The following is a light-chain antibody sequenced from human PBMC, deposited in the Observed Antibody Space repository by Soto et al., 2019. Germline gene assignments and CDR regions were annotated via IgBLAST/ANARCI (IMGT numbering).Light chain of an antibody. J-gene: IGLJ3*02. CDR2: EVR. CDR3: SAYTARSTLV. V-gene: IGLV2-14*01. Sequence: QSALTQPPSASGSPGQSVTISCTGTSSDVGGYNLVSWYQQHPGKAPKLIIYEVRNRPSGISSRFSGSRSGNTASLTISGLQSEDEGDYYCSAYTARSTLVFGGGTKVTVL. CDR1: SSDVGGYNL.